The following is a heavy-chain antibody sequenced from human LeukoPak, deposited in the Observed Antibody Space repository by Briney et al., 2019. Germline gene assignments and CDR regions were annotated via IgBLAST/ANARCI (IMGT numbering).Heavy chain of an antibody. J-gene: IGHJ4*02. CDR1: GFTVSSNY. V-gene: IGHV3-66*01. CDR2: IYSGGST. CDR3: ARDTRPDYYGSGSYN. D-gene: IGHD3-10*01. Sequence: GGSLRLSCAASGFTVSSNYMSWVRQAPGKGLEWVSVIYSGGSTYYADSVKGGFTISRDNSKDTLYLQMNSLRAEDTAVYYCARDTRPDYYGSGSYNWGQGTLVTVSS.